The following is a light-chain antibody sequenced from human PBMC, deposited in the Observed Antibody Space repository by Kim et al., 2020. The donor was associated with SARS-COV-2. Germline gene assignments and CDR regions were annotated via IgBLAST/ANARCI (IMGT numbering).Light chain of an antibody. CDR3: KQYGHSPVT. CDR2: AAS. V-gene: IGKV3-20*01. CDR1: QSVTNNF. J-gene: IGKJ4*01. Sequence: APGERATLSCRASQSVTNNFLAWYQQKPGQAPRLLIYAASSRATGIPDRLSGSGSGTDFTLTVSRVEPEDFAVYYCKQYGHSPVTFGGGTKVDIK.